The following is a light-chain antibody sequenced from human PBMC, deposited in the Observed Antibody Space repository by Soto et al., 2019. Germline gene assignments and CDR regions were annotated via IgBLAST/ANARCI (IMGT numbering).Light chain of an antibody. Sequence: EIVMTQSPASLSVSPGDGATLSCRASQSVASNVDWYQQKPGQGPRLLIHGASTRAVGVPARFSGSGSGTDFTLTISSLQSEDFAVYYCQKYHNWPPQYTFGQGTKLQIK. V-gene: IGKV3-15*01. J-gene: IGKJ2*01. CDR3: QKYHNWPPQYT. CDR1: QSVASN. CDR2: GAS.